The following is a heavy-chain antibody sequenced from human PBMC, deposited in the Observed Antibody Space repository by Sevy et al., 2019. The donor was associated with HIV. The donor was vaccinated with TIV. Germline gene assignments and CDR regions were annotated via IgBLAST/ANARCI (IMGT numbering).Heavy chain of an antibody. V-gene: IGHV3-23*01. CDR2: ISGRGGST. CDR3: ARVAAGMGQQIDY. J-gene: IGHJ4*02. Sequence: GGSLRLSCAASGFTFSSYAMNWFRQAPGKGLEWVSGISGRGGSTYYADSVKGRFTISRDNSKNTLFLQMNSLRAEDTAVYYCARVAAGMGQQIDYWGQGTLVTVSS. D-gene: IGHD6-19*01. CDR1: GFTFSSYA.